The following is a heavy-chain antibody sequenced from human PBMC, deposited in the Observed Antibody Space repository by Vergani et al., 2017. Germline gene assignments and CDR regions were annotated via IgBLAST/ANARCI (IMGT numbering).Heavy chain of an antibody. J-gene: IGHJ4*02. D-gene: IGHD6-6*01. CDR3: ARALVS. CDR1: GFTFSTYD. Sequence: EVQLVESGGGLVQPGGSLRLSCAASGFTFSTYDMHWVRQATGKGLEWVSAIGTSDDTYYAGCVLGRFTISRENAKSSLYLQMNSLTAADTAVYYCARALVSWGRGTLVTVSS. V-gene: IGHV3-13*01. CDR2: IGTSDDT.